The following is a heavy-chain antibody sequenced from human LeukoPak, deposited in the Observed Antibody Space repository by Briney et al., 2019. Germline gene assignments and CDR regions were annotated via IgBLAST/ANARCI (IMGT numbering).Heavy chain of an antibody. CDR1: GGSFSGYY. V-gene: IGHV4-34*01. J-gene: IGHJ6*03. Sequence: SETLSLTCAVYGGSFSGYYWSWIRQPPGKGLEWIGEINHSGSTNYNPSLKNRVTISVDTSKNQFSLKLSSVTAADTAVYYCARGTGSGWSGKPYMDVWGKGTTVTVSS. CDR3: ARGTGSGWSGKPYMDV. D-gene: IGHD6-19*01. CDR2: INHSGST.